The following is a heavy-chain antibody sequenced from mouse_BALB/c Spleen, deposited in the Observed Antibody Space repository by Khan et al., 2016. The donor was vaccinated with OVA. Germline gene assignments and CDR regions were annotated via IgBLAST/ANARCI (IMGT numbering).Heavy chain of an antibody. J-gene: IGHJ3*01. CDR2: INPGSNTI. Sequence: EVKLLESGGGLVQPGGSLILSCAASGFDFSRYWMSWARQAPGKGQEWIGEINPGSNTINYTPSLKDKFIISRDNAKNTLYLQMRKVRSEDTALYYCARLERYGQLANWGQGTLVTVSA. V-gene: IGHV4-2*02. D-gene: IGHD2-14*01. CDR3: ARLERYGQLAN. CDR1: GFDFSRYW.